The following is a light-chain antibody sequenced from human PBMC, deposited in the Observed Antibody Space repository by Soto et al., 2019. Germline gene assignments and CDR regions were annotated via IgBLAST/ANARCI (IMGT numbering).Light chain of an antibody. CDR3: QQYNSYSYT. CDR1: QSISSY. Sequence: DIQMTQSPSTLSASVGDRVTIACRASQSISSYLAWYQQKPGKAPNLLIYKASNLASGVPSRFTGGGSGTDFTLTINSLQPDDSGTYFCQQYNSYSYTFGQGTKLEIK. J-gene: IGKJ2*01. CDR2: KAS. V-gene: IGKV1-5*03.